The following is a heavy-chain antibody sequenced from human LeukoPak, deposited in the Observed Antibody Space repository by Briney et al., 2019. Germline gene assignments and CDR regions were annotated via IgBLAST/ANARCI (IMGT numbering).Heavy chain of an antibody. CDR3: ANALTMVRGVIIAGYFDY. V-gene: IGHV3-9*01. J-gene: IGHJ4*02. D-gene: IGHD3-10*01. CDR1: GFTFDDYA. Sequence: GRSPRLSCVASGFTFDDYAMHWVRQAPGKGLEWVSGISWNSGSIGYADSVKGRFTISRDNSKNTLYLQMNSLRAEDAAVYYCANALTMVRGVIIAGYFDYWGQGTLVTVSS. CDR2: ISWNSGSI.